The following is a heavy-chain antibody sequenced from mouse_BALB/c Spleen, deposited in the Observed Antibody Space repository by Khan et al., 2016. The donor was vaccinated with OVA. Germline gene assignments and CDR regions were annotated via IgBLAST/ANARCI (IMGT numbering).Heavy chain of an antibody. V-gene: IGHV1S81*02. CDR3: TRSGYGSFAY. CDR1: GYTFTSYY. D-gene: IGHD2-2*01. Sequence: VQLQQSGAELVKPGASVKLSCKASGYTFTSYYMYWVKQRPGQGLEWIGEINPNNGGTNFNEKFKSKATLTVAKSSSTAYMQLSSLTSEDSAVXYCTRSGYGSFAYWGQGTLVTVSA. J-gene: IGHJ3*01. CDR2: INPNNGGT.